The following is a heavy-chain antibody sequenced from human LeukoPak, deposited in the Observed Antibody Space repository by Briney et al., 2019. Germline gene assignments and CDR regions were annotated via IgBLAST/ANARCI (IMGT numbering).Heavy chain of an antibody. CDR3: ARVVDTHFDY. D-gene: IGHD5-18*01. CDR1: GFTFINYG. Sequence: PGGSLRLSCAASGFTFINYGMSWVRQAPGKGLVWVSRIKSDGSTTTYADSVKGRFTISRDNAKNTLYLQMNSLRAEDTAVYYCARVVDTHFDYWGQGTLVTVSS. V-gene: IGHV3-74*01. CDR2: IKSDGSTT. J-gene: IGHJ4*02.